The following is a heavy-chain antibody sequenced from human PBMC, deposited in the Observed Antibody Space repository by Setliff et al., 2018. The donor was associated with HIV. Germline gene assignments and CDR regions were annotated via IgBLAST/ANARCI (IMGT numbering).Heavy chain of an antibody. CDR3: ARGRMGYYGSGSYLP. D-gene: IGHD3-10*01. Sequence: SETLSLTCAVYGGSFSGYYWSWVRQPPGKGLEWIGEINHSGSTNSNPSLKSRVTISADTSKNQFSLKLTSATAADTAVYYCARGRMGYYGSGSYLPWGQGMLVTVSS. CDR1: GGSFSGYY. J-gene: IGHJ5*02. V-gene: IGHV4-34*01. CDR2: INHSGST.